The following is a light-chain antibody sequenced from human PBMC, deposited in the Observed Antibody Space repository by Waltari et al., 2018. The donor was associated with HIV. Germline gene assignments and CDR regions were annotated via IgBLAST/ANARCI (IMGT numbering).Light chain of an antibody. CDR2: EVN. CDR1: NTDVGRYNS. V-gene: IGLV2-14*01. J-gene: IGLJ1*01. Sequence: QSALTQPVSVSGSPGQSIALSCIGTNTDVGRYNSVSWYQHHPGKAPKLIIYEVNNRPSEVSNRFSGSKSGDTAFLTISGLHGEDEADYYCWSYTSSDTFVFGTGTKVTVL. CDR3: WSYTSSDTFV.